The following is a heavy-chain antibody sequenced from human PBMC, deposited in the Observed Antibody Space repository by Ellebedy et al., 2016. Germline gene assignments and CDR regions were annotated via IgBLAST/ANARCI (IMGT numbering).Heavy chain of an antibody. J-gene: IGHJ6*02. CDR1: GFTFSDFF. CDR2: ISGAGDSR. CDR3: ARDRGGLYYYGMDV. V-gene: IGHV3-69-1*01. Sequence: GGSLRLXXAASGFTFSDFFMSWVRRAPGKGLEWVSTISGAGDSRYLADSVKGRFTISRDNAKNSLYLQMNSLRAEDTAVYYCARDRGGLYYYGMDVWGQGTTVTVSS. D-gene: IGHD3-16*01.